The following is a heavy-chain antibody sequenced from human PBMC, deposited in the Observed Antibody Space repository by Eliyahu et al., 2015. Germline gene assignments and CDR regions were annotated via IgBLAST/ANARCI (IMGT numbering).Heavy chain of an antibody. V-gene: IGHV4-31*01. J-gene: IGHJ4*02. D-gene: IGHD1-26*01. CDR3: ASSSWEPWAFDY. CDR1: GXXISSGGYY. CDR2: IYYSGST. Sequence: QVQLQESGPGLVKPSQTLSLTCXVPGXXISSGGYYWXWIRQHPGKGLEWIGYIYYSGSTYYNPSLKSLVTISVDTSKNQFSLKLSSVTAADTAVYYCASSSWEPWAFDYWGQGTLVTVSS.